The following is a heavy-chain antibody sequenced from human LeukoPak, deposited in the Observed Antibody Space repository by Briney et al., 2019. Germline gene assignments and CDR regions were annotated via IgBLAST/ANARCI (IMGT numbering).Heavy chain of an antibody. J-gene: IGHJ3*01. Sequence: SQTLSLTCAISGDSVSMTDAGWSWIRQSPSRGLEWLGRTYYRAKWYKDDAGWYKDDAGSLKSRITINVDTVMNQFSLQLNSATPEDTALYYCARGGLVRGSINSLIGFDVWGQGIMVTVS. D-gene: IGHD3-10*01. CDR1: GDSVSMTDAG. V-gene: IGHV6-1*01. CDR3: ARGGLVRGSINSLIGFDV. CDR2: TYYRAKWYKDDAGWYK.